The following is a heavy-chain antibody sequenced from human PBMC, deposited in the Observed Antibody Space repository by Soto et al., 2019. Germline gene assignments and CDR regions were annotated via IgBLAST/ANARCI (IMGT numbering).Heavy chain of an antibody. V-gene: IGHV1-46*01. Sequence: QVQLVQSGAEVKKPGASVKVSCKASGYTFTSYYMHWVRQAPGQGLEWMGIINPSGGSTSYAQKFQGRVTITADESTSTAYMELSSLRSEDTAVYYCAGDYGDYEAPDYWGQGTLVTVSS. CDR3: AGDYGDYEAPDY. J-gene: IGHJ4*02. D-gene: IGHD4-17*01. CDR2: INPSGGST. CDR1: GYTFTSYY.